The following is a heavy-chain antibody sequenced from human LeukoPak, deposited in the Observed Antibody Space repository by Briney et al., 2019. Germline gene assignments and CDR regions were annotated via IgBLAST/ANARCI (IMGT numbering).Heavy chain of an antibody. CDR2: IKQDGSEK. J-gene: IGHJ4*02. CDR3: ARYLSYYYDSSGYYYSLLFDY. V-gene: IGHV3-7*01. CDR1: GFTFSSYW. Sequence: GGSLRLSCAASGFTFSSYWMSWVRQAPGKGLEWVANIKQDGSEKYYVDSVEGRFTISRDNAKNSLYLQMNSLRAEDTAVYYCARYLSYYYDSSGYYYSLLFDYWGQGTLVTVSS. D-gene: IGHD3-22*01.